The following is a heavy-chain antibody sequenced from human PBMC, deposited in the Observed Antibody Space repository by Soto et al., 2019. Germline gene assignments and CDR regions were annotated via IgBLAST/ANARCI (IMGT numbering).Heavy chain of an antibody. CDR3: ARDGGSTPQNVWFDP. CDR2: IYYSGST. CDR1: CGSISSGGYY. D-gene: IGHD6-13*01. Sequence: QVQLQESVPGLVKPSQTLSLTFTVSCGSISSGGYYWSWIRQHPGKGLEWIGYIYYSGSTYYNPSLQSRVTISVDTSNNQFSLKLSSVTAADTAVYYCARDGGSTPQNVWFDPWGQGTLVTVSS. J-gene: IGHJ5*02. V-gene: IGHV4-31*03.